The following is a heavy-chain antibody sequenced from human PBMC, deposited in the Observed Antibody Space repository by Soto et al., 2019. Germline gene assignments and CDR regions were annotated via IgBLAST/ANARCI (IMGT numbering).Heavy chain of an antibody. J-gene: IGHJ3*02. V-gene: IGHV4-31*03. CDR2: IYYSGST. CDR3: ARMVGVVGHADNHDALAI. CDR1: GGSISSGGYY. Sequence: PSETLSLTCTVSGGSISSGGYYWSWIRQHPGKGLEWIGYIYYSGSTYYNPSLKSRVTISVDTSKNQFSLKLSSVTAADTAVYYCARMVGVVGHADNHDALAIPGQGTMDTVSS. D-gene: IGHD3-10*02.